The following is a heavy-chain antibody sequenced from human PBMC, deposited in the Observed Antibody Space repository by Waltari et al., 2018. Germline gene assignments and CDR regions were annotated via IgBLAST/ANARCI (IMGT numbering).Heavy chain of an antibody. CDR1: GGSISRYY. D-gene: IGHD3-22*01. J-gene: IGHJ6*03. Sequence: QVQLQESGPGLVKPSETLSLTCTVSGGSISRYYWSWIRQPPGKGLGWIGDIYSSGSSNYNPSLKSQVTISVDTSKNQFSLKLSSVTAADTAVYYCASHYYDSSGYYMGYYYYYMDVWGKGTTVTVSS. CDR3: ASHYYDSSGYYMGYYYYYMDV. V-gene: IGHV4-4*09. CDR2: IYSSGSS.